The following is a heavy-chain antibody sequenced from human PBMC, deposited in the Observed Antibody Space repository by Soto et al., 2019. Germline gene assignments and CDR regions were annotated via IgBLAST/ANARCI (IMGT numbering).Heavy chain of an antibody. Sequence: EVHLVESGGTLVQPGGSLRLSCAGSGFTFSDYYIDWVRQAPGKGLEWVGRSRDKGNSYSTDDAPSVKGRFNVTRDASKNSQYLQMNSLKADDTALDYCARSITGTTPLSYWGQGTLVTVSS. J-gene: IGHJ4*02. D-gene: IGHD1-7*01. CDR1: GFTFSDYY. V-gene: IGHV3-72*01. CDR3: ARSITGTTPLSY. CDR2: SRDKGNSYST.